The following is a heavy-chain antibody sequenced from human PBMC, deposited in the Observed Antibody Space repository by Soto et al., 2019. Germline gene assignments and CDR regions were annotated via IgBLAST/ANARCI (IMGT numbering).Heavy chain of an antibody. Sequence: SETLSLTCTVSGGSISSYYWSWIRQPPGKGLEWIGYIYYSGSTNYNPSLKSRVTISVDTSKNQFSLKLSSVTAADTAVYYCARHEDSSTLSPFVYWGQGTLVTVSS. D-gene: IGHD6-13*01. CDR2: IYYSGST. J-gene: IGHJ4*02. CDR1: GGSISSYY. CDR3: ARHEDSSTLSPFVY. V-gene: IGHV4-59*08.